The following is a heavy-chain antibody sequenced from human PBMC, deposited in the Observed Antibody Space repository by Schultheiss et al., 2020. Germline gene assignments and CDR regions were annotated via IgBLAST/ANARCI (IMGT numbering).Heavy chain of an antibody. D-gene: IGHD6-19*01. V-gene: IGHV4-4*02. CDR2: IYYSGST. Sequence: SETLSLTCAVSGGSISSSNWWSWIRQPPGKGLEWIGYIYYSGSTNYNPSLKSRVTISVDTSKNQFSLQLNSVTPEDTAVYYCARGMGGIAVAGKGYFDYWGQGTLVTVSS. CDR1: GGSISSSNW. CDR3: ARGMGGIAVAGKGYFDY. J-gene: IGHJ4*02.